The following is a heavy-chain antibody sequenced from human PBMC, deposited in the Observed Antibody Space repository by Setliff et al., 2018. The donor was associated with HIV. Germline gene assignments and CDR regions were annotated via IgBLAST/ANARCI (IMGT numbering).Heavy chain of an antibody. D-gene: IGHD1-26*01. CDR1: GYTVTTYG. CDR3: ARVGSYWSTFDY. CDR2: FNTETRDP. J-gene: IGHJ4*02. Sequence: ASVKVSCKASGYTVTTYGISWVRQAPGQGLEWMGWFNTETRDPMYAQAFKGRLVFSLDTSVSTAYLQINSLKAEDTAMYYCARVGSYWSTFDYWGQGALVTVSS. V-gene: IGHV7-4-1*02.